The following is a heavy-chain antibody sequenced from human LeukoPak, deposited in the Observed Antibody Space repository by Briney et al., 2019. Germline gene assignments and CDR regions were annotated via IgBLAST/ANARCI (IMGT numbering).Heavy chain of an antibody. Sequence: SETLSLTCAVSGYSISSGYYWGWIRQPPGKGLEWTGSIYHSGSTYYNPSLKSRVAIPVDTSKIQFPRKLSSVTAADTAVYYCARPHCSSTSCYRGGNWFDPWGQGTLGTVS. J-gene: IGHJ5*02. D-gene: IGHD2-2*01. CDR3: ARPHCSSTSCYRGGNWFDP. V-gene: IGHV4-38-2*01. CDR2: IYHSGST. CDR1: GYSISSGYY.